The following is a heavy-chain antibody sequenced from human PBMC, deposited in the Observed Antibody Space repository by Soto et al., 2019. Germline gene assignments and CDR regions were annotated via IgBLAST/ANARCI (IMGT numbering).Heavy chain of an antibody. CDR2: IKQDGSEK. CDR3: ARDSSSWRDAFDI. CDR1: GFTFISYW. Sequence: GGSLRLSCAASGFTFISYWMSWVRQAPGKGLEWVANIKQDGSEKYYVDSVKGRFTISRDNAKNSLYLQMNSLRAEDTAVYYCARDSSSWRDAFDIWGQGTMVTVSS. J-gene: IGHJ3*02. V-gene: IGHV3-7*01. D-gene: IGHD6-13*01.